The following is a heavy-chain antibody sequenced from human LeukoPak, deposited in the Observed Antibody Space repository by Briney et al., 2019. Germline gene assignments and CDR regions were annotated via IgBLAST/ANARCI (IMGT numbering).Heavy chain of an antibody. CDR2: ISTSSLYI. V-gene: IGHV3-21*01. Sequence: GGSLRLSCAASGFTFSSYTVNWVRQAPGKGLEWVSSISTSSLYIYYADSLKGRFTVSRDNARNSLYLQMSSLRADDTAVYYCARGSRAIVATKFARGRYMDVWGKGTTVTVSS. CDR1: GFTFSSYT. D-gene: IGHD5-12*01. CDR3: ARGSRAIVATKFARGRYMDV. J-gene: IGHJ6*03.